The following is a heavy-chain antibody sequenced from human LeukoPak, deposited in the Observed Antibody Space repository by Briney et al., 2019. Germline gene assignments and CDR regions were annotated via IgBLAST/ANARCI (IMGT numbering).Heavy chain of an antibody. CDR2: IYYSGNT. CDR3: ARVRYCSTNRCYDREFDN. V-gene: IGHV4-59*01. D-gene: IGHD2-2*01. J-gene: IGHJ4*02. Sequence: SETLSLTCTVSGGSISNYYWSWVRQPPGKGLEWIGYIYYSGNTNYNPSLKSRVTISVDTSKNQFSLKLNSVTAADTAVYYCARVRYCSTNRCYDREFDNWGQGTLVTVSA. CDR1: GGSISNYY.